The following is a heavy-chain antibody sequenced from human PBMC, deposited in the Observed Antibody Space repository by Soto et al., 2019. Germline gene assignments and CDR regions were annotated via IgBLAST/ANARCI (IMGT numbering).Heavy chain of an antibody. D-gene: IGHD3-22*01. CDR3: ATRNYFYISGYHYYYFGY. Sequence: QPGGSLRLSCVASGFSFSNYAMSWVRQAPGKGLEWVSGISESGGSTYYADSVKGRFTISRDNSKNTVFLQINSLRAEDTAVYYCATRNYFYISGYHYYYFGYWCPTALVTVS. J-gene: IGHJ4*02. CDR1: GFSFSNYA. V-gene: IGHV3-23*01. CDR2: ISESGGST.